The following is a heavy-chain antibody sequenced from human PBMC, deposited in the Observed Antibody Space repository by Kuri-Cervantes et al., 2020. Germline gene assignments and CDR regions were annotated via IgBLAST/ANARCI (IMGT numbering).Heavy chain of an antibody. D-gene: IGHD3-16*01. CDR2: IYYSGST. V-gene: IGHV4-31*02. Sequence: SETLSLTCTVSGGSVSSGGYYWSWIRQHPGKGLEWIGYIYYSGSTYYNPSLKSRVTISVDTSKNQFSLKLSSVTAADTAMYYCARDGGRPRVDLKAPMEAGHYGMDVWGQGTTVTVSS. CDR3: ARDGGRPRVDLKAPMEAGHYGMDV. CDR1: GGSVSSGGYY. J-gene: IGHJ6*02.